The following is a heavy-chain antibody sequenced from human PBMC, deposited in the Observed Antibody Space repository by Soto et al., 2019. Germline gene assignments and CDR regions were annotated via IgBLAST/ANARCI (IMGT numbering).Heavy chain of an antibody. D-gene: IGHD6-6*01. J-gene: IGHJ4*02. CDR1: GFAFNNSS. Sequence: GRSMRPSCLASGFAFNNSSMHWVRQAQGKGLEWVSSISTSIDATSYADSVKGRFTISRDDSKNTLYLQMNSLRAEDPAVYYHSRDRAVAARNFDYWGQGTQVTVSS. CDR3: SRDRAVAARNFDY. V-gene: IGHV3-23*01. CDR2: ISTSIDAT.